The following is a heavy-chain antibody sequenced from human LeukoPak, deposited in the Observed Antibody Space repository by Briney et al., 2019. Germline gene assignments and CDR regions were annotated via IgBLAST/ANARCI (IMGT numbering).Heavy chain of an antibody. CDR1: GGSISSGGYY. J-gene: IGHJ4*02. Sequence: SETLSLTCTVSGGSISSGGYYWSWIRQPPGKGLEWIGYIYHSGSTYYNPSLKSRVTISVDRSKNQFSLKLSSVTAADTAVYYCASHLIGYYDSSGYYLNYWGQGTLVTVSS. V-gene: IGHV4-30-2*01. D-gene: IGHD3-22*01. CDR3: ASHLIGYYDSSGYYLNY. CDR2: IYHSGST.